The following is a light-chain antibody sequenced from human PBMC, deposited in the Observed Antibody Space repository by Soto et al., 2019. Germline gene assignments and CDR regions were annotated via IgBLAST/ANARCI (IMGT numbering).Light chain of an antibody. J-gene: IGKJ5*01. CDR2: TAS. Sequence: DIQMTQSPSSRSASVGGRVTSTCRASQSISNFLNWYQQTPGKAPKLLISTASTLQTGVPSRFDGSGSGTDFTLTINNLQPEDFATYYCQQSYSTSITFGQGTQLEIK. V-gene: IGKV1-39*01. CDR3: QQSYSTSIT. CDR1: QSISNF.